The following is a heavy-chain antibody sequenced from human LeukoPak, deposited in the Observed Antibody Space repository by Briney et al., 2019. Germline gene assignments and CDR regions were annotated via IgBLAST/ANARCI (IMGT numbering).Heavy chain of an antibody. J-gene: IGHJ4*02. CDR2: IYSGGST. D-gene: IGHD2-15*01. CDR3: ARDVPKVVVAATRHY. V-gene: IGHV3-53*01. CDR1: GFTVSSNY. Sequence: PGGSLRLSCAASGFTVSSNYMSWVRQAPGKGLEWVSVIYSGGSTYYAGSVKGRFTISRDNSKNTLYLQMNSLRAEDTAVYYCARDVPKVVVAATRHYWGQGTLVTVSS.